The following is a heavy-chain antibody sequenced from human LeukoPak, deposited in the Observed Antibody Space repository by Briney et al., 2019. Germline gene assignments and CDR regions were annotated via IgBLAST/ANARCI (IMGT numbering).Heavy chain of an antibody. J-gene: IGHJ4*02. Sequence: SETLSLTCTVSGGSISSSSHYWGWIRQPPGKGLEWIGSIYYSGSTYYNPSLKSRVTISVDTSKNQFSLKLSSVTAADTAVYYCARRAGDGENYFDYWGQGTLVTVSS. CDR3: ARRAGDGENYFDY. CDR1: GGSISSSSHY. CDR2: IYYSGST. V-gene: IGHV4-39*01. D-gene: IGHD5-24*01.